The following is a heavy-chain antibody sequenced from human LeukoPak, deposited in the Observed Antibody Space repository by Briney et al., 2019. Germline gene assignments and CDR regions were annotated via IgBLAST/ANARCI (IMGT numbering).Heavy chain of an antibody. CDR1: GFTVRNDY. V-gene: IGHV3-11*04. D-gene: IGHD1-7*01. CDR3: ARARWNYFYFDY. CDR2: ISSGANTI. Sequence: AGGSLRLSCAASGFTVRNDYMSWVRLAPGKGREGVSYISSGANTIYYADSVKGRFTISRDNAKNSLYLQMNSLRVEDTAVYYCARARWNYFYFDYWGQGTLVTVSS. J-gene: IGHJ4*02.